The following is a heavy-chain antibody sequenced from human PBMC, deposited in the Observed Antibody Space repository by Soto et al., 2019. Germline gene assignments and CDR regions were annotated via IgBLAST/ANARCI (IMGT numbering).Heavy chain of an antibody. CDR2: ISGRGIST. Sequence: DVQLLESGGGLVQPGGSLRLSCAASGFTFRSYAMSWVRQAPGKGLEWVSGISGRGISTHYADSVKGRFTVSRDNSKNTLYRQMTSLRAEDTAVYNCAKEPVGPDWYFDLWGRGTLVTVSS. CDR1: GFTFRSYA. CDR3: AKEPVGPDWYFDL. J-gene: IGHJ2*01. V-gene: IGHV3-23*01.